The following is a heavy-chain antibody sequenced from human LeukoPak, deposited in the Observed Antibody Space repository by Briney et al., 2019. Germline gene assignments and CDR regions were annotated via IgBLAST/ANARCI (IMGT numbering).Heavy chain of an antibody. CDR3: ASWFRRYFDY. CDR2: IYYSGST. CDR1: GGSISSSSYY. D-gene: IGHD3-10*01. V-gene: IGHV4-39*01. Sequence: PSETLSLTCTVSGGSISSSSYYWGWIRQPPGKGLEWIGSIYYSGSTYYNPSLKSRVTISVDTSKNQFSLKLSSETAADTAVYYCASWFRRYFDYWGQGTLVTVSS. J-gene: IGHJ4*02.